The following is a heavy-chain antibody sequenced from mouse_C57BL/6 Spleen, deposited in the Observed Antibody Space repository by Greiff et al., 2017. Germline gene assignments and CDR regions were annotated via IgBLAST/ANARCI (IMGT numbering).Heavy chain of an antibody. CDR3: ARGDYGYAWFAY. V-gene: IGHV1-55*01. J-gene: IGHJ3*01. Sequence: QVQLQQPGAELVKPGASVKMSCKASGYTFTSYWITWVKQRPGQGLEWIGDIYPGSGSTNYNEKFKSKATLTVDTSSSAAYMQISSLTSEDSAVYYCARGDYGYAWFAYWGQGTLVTVSA. D-gene: IGHD2-2*01. CDR1: GYTFTSYW. CDR2: IYPGSGST.